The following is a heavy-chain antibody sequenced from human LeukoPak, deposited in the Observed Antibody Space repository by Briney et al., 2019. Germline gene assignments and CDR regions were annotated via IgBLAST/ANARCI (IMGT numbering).Heavy chain of an antibody. CDR2: IIPIFGTA. Sequence: GASVKVSCKASGGTFSSYAISWVRQAPGQGLEWMGGIIPIFGTANYAQKFQGRVTITADESTSTAYMELSSLRSEDTAVYYCARGDFWSGNLDYWGQGTLVTVSS. J-gene: IGHJ4*02. D-gene: IGHD3-3*01. CDR3: ARGDFWSGNLDY. V-gene: IGHV1-69*13. CDR1: GGTFSSYA.